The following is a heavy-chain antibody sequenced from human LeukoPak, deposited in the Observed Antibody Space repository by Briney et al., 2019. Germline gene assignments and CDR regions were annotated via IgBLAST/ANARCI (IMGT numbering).Heavy chain of an antibody. CDR1: GFTFSSYG. V-gene: IGHV3-30*18. CDR2: ISYDGSNK. CDR3: AKFPTLENYFDY. J-gene: IGHJ4*02. D-gene: IGHD1-1*01. Sequence: GGSLRLSCAASGFTFSSYGMHWVRQAPGKGLEWVAVISYDGSNKYYADSVKGRFTISRDNSKNTLYLQMNSLRAEDTAVYYCAKFPTLENYFDYWGQGTLVTVSP.